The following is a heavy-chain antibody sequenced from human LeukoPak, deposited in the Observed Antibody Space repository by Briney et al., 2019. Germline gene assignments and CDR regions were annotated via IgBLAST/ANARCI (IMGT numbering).Heavy chain of an antibody. V-gene: IGHV4-39*07. CDR3: ARGGAGRITG. J-gene: IGHJ4*02. CDR1: GGSISSSSYY. D-gene: IGHD6-13*01. CDR2: IYYSGST. Sequence: PSETLSLTCTVSGGSISSSSYYWGWIRQPPGKGLEWIGSIYYSGSTYYNPSLKSRVTISVDTSKNQFSLKLSSVTAADTAVYYCARGGAGRITGWGQGTLVTVSS.